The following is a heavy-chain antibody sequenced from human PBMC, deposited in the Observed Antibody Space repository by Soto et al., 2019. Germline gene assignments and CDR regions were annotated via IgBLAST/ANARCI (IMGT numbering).Heavy chain of an antibody. J-gene: IGHJ5*02. CDR3: AKLGYCSSTSCYWAYNWFDP. D-gene: IGHD2-2*01. V-gene: IGHV3-23*01. Sequence: GGSLRLSCAASGFTFSSYAMSWVRQAPGKGLEWVSAISGSGGSTYYADSVKGRFTISRDNSKNTLYLQMNSLRAEDTAVYYCAKLGYCSSTSCYWAYNWFDPWGQGTLVTVSS. CDR2: ISGSGGST. CDR1: GFTFSSYA.